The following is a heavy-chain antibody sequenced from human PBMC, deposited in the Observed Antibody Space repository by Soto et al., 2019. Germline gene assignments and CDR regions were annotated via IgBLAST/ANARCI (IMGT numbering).Heavy chain of an antibody. CDR2: VSYSGTT. V-gene: IGHV4-30-4*01. Sequence: QVQLQESGPGLVQPSQTLSLTCTLSGGSISSGEYFWNWIRQPPGKGLEWVGYVSYSGTTSYNPSLKSRVTMSLDTSKNQFSRKLSAVTAADTAVYFCARDRDSVPAWRWGSPGYFYYGMEVWGQGTRVTVSS. CDR1: GGSISSGEYF. CDR3: ARDRDSVPAWRWGSPGYFYYGMEV. J-gene: IGHJ6*01. D-gene: IGHD2-21*01.